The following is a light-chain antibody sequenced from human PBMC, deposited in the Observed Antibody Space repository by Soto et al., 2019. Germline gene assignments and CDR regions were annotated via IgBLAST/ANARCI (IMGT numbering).Light chain of an antibody. CDR3: QQSYSPPRT. Sequence: IQMAQSPSSLSSSGGDRVAITFRASQGIRNDLGWYQQKPGKAPKLLIYDSSSLESGVPSRFSGSGSGTDFTLTISNLQPEDFATYYCQQSYSPPRTFGQGTKVDIK. CDR1: QGIRND. V-gene: IGKV1-39*01. J-gene: IGKJ1*01. CDR2: DSS.